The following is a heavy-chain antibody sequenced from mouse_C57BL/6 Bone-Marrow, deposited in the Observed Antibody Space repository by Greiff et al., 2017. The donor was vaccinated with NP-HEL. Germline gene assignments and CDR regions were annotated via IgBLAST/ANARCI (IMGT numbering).Heavy chain of an antibody. CDR2: IDPSDSET. CDR3: ARWGLLWYFDV. J-gene: IGHJ1*03. V-gene: IGHV1-52*01. D-gene: IGHD3-1*01. Sequence: QVHVKQPGAELVRPGSSVKLSCKASGYTFTSYWMHWVKQRPIQGLEWIGNIDPSDSETHYNQKFKDKATLTVDKSSSTAYMQLSSLTSEDSAVYYCARWGLLWYFDVWGTGTMVTVSS. CDR1: GYTFTSYW.